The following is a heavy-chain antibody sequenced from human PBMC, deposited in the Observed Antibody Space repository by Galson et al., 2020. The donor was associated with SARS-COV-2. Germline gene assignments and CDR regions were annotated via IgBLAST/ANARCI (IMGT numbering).Heavy chain of an antibody. CDR2: IYYSGST. V-gene: IGHV4-39*07. J-gene: IGHJ4*02. Sequence: SETLSLTCTVSGGSISSSSYYWGWIRQPPGKGLEWIGRIYYSGSTYYNPSLKSRVTISVDTSKNQFSLKLSSVTAADTAVYYCARGLVGATNHFDYGGQGTLVTVSS. CDR1: GGSISSSSYY. CDR3: ARGLVGATNHFDY. D-gene: IGHD1-26*01.